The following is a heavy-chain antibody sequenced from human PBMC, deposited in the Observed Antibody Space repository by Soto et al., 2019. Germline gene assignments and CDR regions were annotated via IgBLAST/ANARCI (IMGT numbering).Heavy chain of an antibody. V-gene: IGHV4-59*08. CDR2: VHHSWGS. J-gene: IGHJ6*02. Sequence: QVQLQESGPGLVKPSETLSLSCTVSGGSISSYYWSWFRQSPGKRMEWIGYVHHSWGSSYNPSLQSRLAISLDTSKSQFSLKVPSWTATDTAVYYCARQGFGPLHGLVDVWGQGTTVTVSS. D-gene: IGHD3-10*01. CDR3: ARQGFGPLHGLVDV. CDR1: GGSISSYY.